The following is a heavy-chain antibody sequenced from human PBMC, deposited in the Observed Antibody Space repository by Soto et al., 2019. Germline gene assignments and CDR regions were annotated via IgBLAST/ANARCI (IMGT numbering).Heavy chain of an antibody. CDR1: GGSVRSGSYY. D-gene: IGHD3-22*01. V-gene: IGHV4-61*01. J-gene: IGHJ4*02. CDR2: IYQSGTT. Sequence: SETLSLTCSVSGGSVRSGSYYWTWIRQPPGKGLEWIGYIYQSGTTNYNASLKSRVTISIDTSKNQFFLKLNSVTAADTAVYYCARDSSGRHDYWGQGTLVTVS. CDR3: ARDSSGRHDY.